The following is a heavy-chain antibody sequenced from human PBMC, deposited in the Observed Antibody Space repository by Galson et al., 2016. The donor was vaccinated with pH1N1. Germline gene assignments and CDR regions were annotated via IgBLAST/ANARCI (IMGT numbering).Heavy chain of an antibody. CDR3: ARVMGRGWPEYFQD. CDR2: IYSGGNT. Sequence: SLRPSCAVSGFTVSDNYMNWVRPAPGKGLEWVSIIYSGGNTYYTDSVKGRFTISRDNSKNTVSLQMNSLRVEDTGLFYCARVMGRGWPEYFQDWGRGPLVTVS. CDR1: GFTVSDNY. J-gene: IGHJ1*01. D-gene: IGHD5-24*01. V-gene: IGHV3-53*01.